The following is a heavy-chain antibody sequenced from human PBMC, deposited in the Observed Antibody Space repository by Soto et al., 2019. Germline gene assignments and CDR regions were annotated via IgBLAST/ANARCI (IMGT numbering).Heavy chain of an antibody. CDR1: GFTFSNYG. V-gene: IGHV3-30*18. CDR2: ISDDGKNE. J-gene: IGHJ4*02. D-gene: IGHD5-18*01. Sequence: QVQLVESGGGVVQPGRSLRLSCAASGFTFSNYGIHWVRQAPGKGLEWVAVISDDGKNEYYADSVKGRFTISRDNSKNPLYLQMNSLRAEDTAVYYCAKEGIELWSAFDYWGQGTLVTVSS. CDR3: AKEGIELWSAFDY.